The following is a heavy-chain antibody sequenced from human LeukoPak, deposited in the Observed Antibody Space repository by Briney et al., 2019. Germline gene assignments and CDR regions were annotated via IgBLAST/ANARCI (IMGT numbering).Heavy chain of an antibody. CDR1: GFTFSSYG. CDR3: AKDAVRGVIITGDDY. J-gene: IGHJ4*02. D-gene: IGHD3-10*01. Sequence: PGGSLRLSCAASGFTFSSYGMHWVRQAPGKGLEWVAFIRYDGSNKYYADSVKGRFTISRDNSKNTLYLQMNSLRAEDTPVYYCAKDAVRGVIITGDDYWGQGTLVTISS. CDR2: IRYDGSNK. V-gene: IGHV3-30*02.